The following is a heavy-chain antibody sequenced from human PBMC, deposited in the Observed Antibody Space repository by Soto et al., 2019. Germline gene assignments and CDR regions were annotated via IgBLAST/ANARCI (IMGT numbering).Heavy chain of an antibody. D-gene: IGHD2-15*01. CDR2: ISDNGGTT. J-gene: IGHJ4*01. V-gene: IGHV3-23*01. CDR3: AKASDGGWPYYFDS. Sequence: GGSLRLSCAASEFTFSNYAMSWVRQAPGKGLEWVSSISDNGGTTYYADSVKGRFTISRDNSKNTLYLQMNSLRVDDSAVYFCAKASDGGWPYYFDSWGHGTLVTVSS. CDR1: EFTFSNYA.